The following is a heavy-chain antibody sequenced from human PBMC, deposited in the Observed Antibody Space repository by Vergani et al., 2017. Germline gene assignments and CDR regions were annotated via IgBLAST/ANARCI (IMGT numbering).Heavy chain of an antibody. V-gene: IGHV4-30-2*01. CDR3: ARARRDYYDSSGYYSDY. CDR2: IYHSGST. CDR1: GGSISSGGYS. J-gene: IGHJ4*02. D-gene: IGHD3-22*01. Sequence: QLQLQESGSGLVKPSQTLSLTCAVSGGSISSGGYSWSWIRQPPGKGLEWIGYIYHSGSTYYNPSLKSRVTISVDSYKNQFSLKLSSVTAADTAVYYCARARRDYYDSSGYYSDYWGQGTLVTVSS.